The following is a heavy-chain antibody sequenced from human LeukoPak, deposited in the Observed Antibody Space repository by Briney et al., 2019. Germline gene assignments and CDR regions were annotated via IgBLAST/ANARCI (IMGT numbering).Heavy chain of an antibody. Sequence: PSETLSLTCAVYGGSFSGYYWSWIRQPPGKGLEWVGEINHSGSTNYNPSLKSRVTISVDTSKNQFSLKLSSVTAADTAVYYCARAPYSSSWYVYWGQGTLVTVSS. J-gene: IGHJ4*02. D-gene: IGHD6-13*01. CDR2: INHSGST. CDR1: GGSFSGYY. CDR3: ARAPYSSSWYVY. V-gene: IGHV4-34*01.